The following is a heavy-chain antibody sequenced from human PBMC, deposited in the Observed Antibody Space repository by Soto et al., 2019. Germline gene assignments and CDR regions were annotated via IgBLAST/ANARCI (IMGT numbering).Heavy chain of an antibody. CDR1: GFTFSDYD. CDR2: ISTSGNIK. CDR3: ARNGGTFVP. V-gene: IGHV3-11*01. Sequence: GGSLRLSCAASGFTFSDYDMTWIRQAAGKGLEWVSYISTSGNIKYYAESVEGRFTISRDNAKNSLYLQMNSLRADDTAVDFCARNGGTFVPWGQGTLVTVSS. J-gene: IGHJ5*02. D-gene: IGHD3-16*01.